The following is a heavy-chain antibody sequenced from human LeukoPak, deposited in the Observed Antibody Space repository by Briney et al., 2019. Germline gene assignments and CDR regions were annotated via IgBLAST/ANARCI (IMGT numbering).Heavy chain of an antibody. CDR2: INHSGST. V-gene: IGHV4-39*07. J-gene: IGHJ4*02. Sequence: PSETLSLTCTVSGASIGSTSYYWGWIRQPPGKGLEWIGEINHSGSTNYNPSLKSRVTISVDTSKNQFSLKLSSVTAADTAVYYCAREHTYYYSSWYYWGQGTLVTVSS. CDR1: GASIGSTSYY. CDR3: AREHTYYYSSWYY. D-gene: IGHD3-10*01.